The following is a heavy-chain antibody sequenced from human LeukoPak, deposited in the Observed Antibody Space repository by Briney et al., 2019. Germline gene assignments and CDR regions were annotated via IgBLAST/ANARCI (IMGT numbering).Heavy chain of an antibody. V-gene: IGHV3-11*04. D-gene: IGHD2-2*01. CDR2: ISGSGSTI. CDR1: GFTFSDYY. J-gene: IGHJ3*02. CDR3: ARGRPGYCSSTSCYLDAFDI. Sequence: GGSLRLSCAASGFTFSDYYMSWIRQAPGKGLEWVSYISGSGSTIYYADSVKGRFTISRDNAKNSLYLQTNSLRAEDTAVYYCARGRPGYCSSTSCYLDAFDIWGQGTMVTVSS.